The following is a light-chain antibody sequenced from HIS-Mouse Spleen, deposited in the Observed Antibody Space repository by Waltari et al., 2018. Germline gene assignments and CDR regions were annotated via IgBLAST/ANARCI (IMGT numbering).Light chain of an antibody. CDR3: QQLNSYPPT. V-gene: IGKV1-9*01. Sequence: DIQLTQSPSFLSASVVDRVTITCRASQGISSYLAWYQQKPGKAPKLLIYAASTLQSGVPSRFSGSGSGTEFTLTISSLQPEDFATYYCQQLNSYPPTFGQGTNVEIK. CDR1: QGISSY. J-gene: IGKJ1*01. CDR2: AAS.